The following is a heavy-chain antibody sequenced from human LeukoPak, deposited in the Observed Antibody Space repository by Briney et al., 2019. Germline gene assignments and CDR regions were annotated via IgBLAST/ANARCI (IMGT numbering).Heavy chain of an antibody. CDR2: ISGSGGST. Sequence: GGSLRLSCAASGFTFSSYAMSWVRQAPGKGLEWVSAISGSGGSTYYADSVKGRFTISRDNAKNSLYLQMNSLRAEDTAVYYCASLEVGNWFDPWGQGTLVTVSS. D-gene: IGHD3-3*01. V-gene: IGHV3-23*01. J-gene: IGHJ5*02. CDR1: GFTFSSYA. CDR3: ASLEVGNWFDP.